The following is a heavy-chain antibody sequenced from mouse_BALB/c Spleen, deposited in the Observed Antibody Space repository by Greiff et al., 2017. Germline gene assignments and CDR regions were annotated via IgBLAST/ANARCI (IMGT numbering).Heavy chain of an antibody. CDR1: GYTFTSYY. D-gene: IGHD1-1*02. V-gene: IGHV1S81*02. CDR3: AREDYGAMDY. CDR2: INPSNGGT. Sequence: QVQLKQSGAELVKPGASVKLSCKASGYTFTSYYMYWVKQRPGQGLEWIGEINPSNGGTNFNEKFKSKATLTVDKSSSTAYMQLSSLTSEDSAVYYCAREDYGAMDYWGQGTSVTVSS. J-gene: IGHJ4*01.